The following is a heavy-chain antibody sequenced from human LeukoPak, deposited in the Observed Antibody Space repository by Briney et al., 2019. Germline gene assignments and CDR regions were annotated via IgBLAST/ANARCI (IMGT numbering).Heavy chain of an antibody. D-gene: IGHD2-2*01. J-gene: IGHJ4*02. V-gene: IGHV3-30*18. Sequence: GRSLRLSCAASAFTFSSYGMHWVRQAPGKGLEWVAVISYDGSNKYYADSVKGRFTISRDNSKNTLYLQMNSLRAEDTAVYYCAKDILRIVPARKATGPHDYWGQGTLVTVSS. CDR3: AKDILRIVPARKATGPHDY. CDR1: AFTFSSYG. CDR2: ISYDGSNK.